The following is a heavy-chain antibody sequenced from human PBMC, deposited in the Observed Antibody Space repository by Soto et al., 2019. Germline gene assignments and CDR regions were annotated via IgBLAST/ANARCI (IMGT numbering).Heavy chain of an antibody. V-gene: IGHV1-69*12. CDR1: GGSFSSYG. Sequence: QVQLVQSGAEVKKPGSSVKVSCKASGGSFSSYGISWVRQAPGQGLEWMGGFIPIFGTANYAQKFQGRVTIIADESTSTAYMERSSLRSEDTAVYYCARAIGSSSWYFDYWGQGTLVTVSS. CDR3: ARAIGSSSWYFDY. J-gene: IGHJ4*02. CDR2: FIPIFGTA. D-gene: IGHD6-13*01.